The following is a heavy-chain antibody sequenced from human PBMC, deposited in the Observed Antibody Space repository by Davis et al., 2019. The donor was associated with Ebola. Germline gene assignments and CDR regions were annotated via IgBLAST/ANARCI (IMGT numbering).Heavy chain of an antibody. CDR2: ISSSSTI. CDR3: ARGILYSTDDY. J-gene: IGHJ4*02. Sequence: PGGSLRLSCTASGFTFSSYSMNWVRQAPGKGLEWVSYISSSSTIYYADSVKGRFTISRDNAKNSLYLQMNSLRDEDTAVYYCARGILYSTDDYWGQGTLVTVSS. D-gene: IGHD2/OR15-2a*01. V-gene: IGHV3-48*02. CDR1: GFTFSSYS.